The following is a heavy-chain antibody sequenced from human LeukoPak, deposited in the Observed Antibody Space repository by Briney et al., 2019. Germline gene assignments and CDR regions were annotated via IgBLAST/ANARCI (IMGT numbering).Heavy chain of an antibody. CDR3: ARAQTSIAARPLDY. V-gene: IGHV1-18*01. J-gene: IGHJ4*02. CDR1: GYTFTSYG. Sequence: ASVTVSCKASGYTFTSYGISWVRQAPGQGLEWMGWISAYNGNTNYAQKLQGRVTMTTDTSTSTAYMELSSLRSEDTAVYYCARAQTSIAARPLDYWGQGTLVTVSS. CDR2: ISAYNGNT. D-gene: IGHD6-6*01.